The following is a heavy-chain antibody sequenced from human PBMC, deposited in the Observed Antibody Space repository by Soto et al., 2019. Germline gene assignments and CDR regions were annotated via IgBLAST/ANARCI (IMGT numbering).Heavy chain of an antibody. J-gene: IGHJ4*02. V-gene: IGHV3-30-3*01. D-gene: IGHD2-2*03. CDR2: ISYDGSNK. CDR1: GFTFSSYA. CDR3: ARSRGGYCSSTSCYFDY. Sequence: GGSLRLSCAASGFTFSSYAMHWVRQAPGKGLEWVAVISYDGSNKYYADSVKGRFTISRDNSKNTLYLQMNSLRAEDTAVYYCARSRGGYCSSTSCYFDYWGQGTLVTVSS.